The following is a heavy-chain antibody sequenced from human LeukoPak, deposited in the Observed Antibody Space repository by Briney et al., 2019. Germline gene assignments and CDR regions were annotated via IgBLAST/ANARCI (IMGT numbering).Heavy chain of an antibody. CDR1: GYSSTSYW. J-gene: IGHJ5*02. D-gene: IGHD6-13*01. V-gene: IGHV5-51*01. CDR3: ARRDLYSSSSGNWFDP. Sequence: GESLKISCKGSGYSSTSYWIGWVRQMPGKGLEWMGIIYPGDSDTRYSPSFQGQVTISADKSISTAYLQWSSLKASDTAMYYCARRDLYSSSSGNWFDPWGQGTLVTVSS. CDR2: IYPGDSDT.